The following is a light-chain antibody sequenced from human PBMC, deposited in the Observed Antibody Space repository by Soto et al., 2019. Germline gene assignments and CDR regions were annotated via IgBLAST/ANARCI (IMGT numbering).Light chain of an antibody. CDR1: QTLTSNY. CDR3: QQYSDSVLT. J-gene: IGKJ4*01. Sequence: EIVLTQSPATLSLSPGERATLSCRASQTLTSNYLAWYQQKPGQAPRLLIHGAASRATGIPDRFSGSGSGTDFTLSIRRLEPEEFSVYYCQQYSDSVLTFGGGTKVEIK. V-gene: IGKV3-20*01. CDR2: GAA.